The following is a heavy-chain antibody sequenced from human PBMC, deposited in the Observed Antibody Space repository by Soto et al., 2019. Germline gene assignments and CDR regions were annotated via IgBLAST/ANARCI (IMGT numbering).Heavy chain of an antibody. CDR1: GGAFSRYT. J-gene: IGHJ6*02. D-gene: IGHD6-19*01. V-gene: IGHV1-69*08. CDR3: ARDQALAVADSYGMDV. CDR2: IIPILGIA. Sequence: QVQLVQSGAEVKKPGSSVKVSCKASGGAFSRYTISWARQAHGPGLEWMGRIIPILGIANYAQKFQGRVTIAADKSTSTAYMELSSLRSEDTAVYYCARDQALAVADSYGMDVWGQGTTVTVS.